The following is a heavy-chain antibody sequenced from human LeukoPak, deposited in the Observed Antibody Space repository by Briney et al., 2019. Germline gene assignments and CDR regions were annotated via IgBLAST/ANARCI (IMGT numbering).Heavy chain of an antibody. J-gene: IGHJ4*02. CDR3: ARDLSGSLYFDY. D-gene: IGHD3-10*01. V-gene: IGHV4-4*07. CDR2: LYISGST. Sequence: SETQSLTCTVSGASISSYYYNWIRQTAGGGLEWIGRLYISGSTDYNPSLKSRVTISVDTSNNQFSLKLNSVTAADTAVYFCARDLSGSLYFDYWGQGVLVTVSS. CDR1: GASISSYY.